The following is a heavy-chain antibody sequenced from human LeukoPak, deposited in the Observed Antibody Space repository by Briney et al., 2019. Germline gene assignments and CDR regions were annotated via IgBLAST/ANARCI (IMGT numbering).Heavy chain of an antibody. D-gene: IGHD3-3*01. J-gene: IGHJ4*02. V-gene: IGHV3-21*01. CDR3: ASDFWSGYYTADY. Sequence: GGSLRLSCAASGFTFSSYSMYWVRQAPGKGLEWVSSISSSSSYIFYADSVKGRFTISRDNAKNPLYLQMNSLRAEDTAVYYCASDFWSGYYTADYWGQGTLVTVSS. CDR2: ISSSSSYI. CDR1: GFTFSSYS.